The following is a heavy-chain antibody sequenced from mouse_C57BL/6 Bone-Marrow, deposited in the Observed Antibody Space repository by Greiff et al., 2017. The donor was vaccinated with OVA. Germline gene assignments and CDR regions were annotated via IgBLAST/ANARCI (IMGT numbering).Heavy chain of an antibody. Sequence: DVHLVESGGGLVQPGGSLKLSCAASGFTFSDYYMYWVRQTPEKRLEWVAYISNGGGSTYYPDTVKGRFTISRDNAKNTLYLQMSRLKSEDTAMYYCARQRLRRSAMDYWGQGTSVTVSS. V-gene: IGHV5-12*01. CDR1: GFTFSDYY. CDR2: ISNGGGST. J-gene: IGHJ4*01. CDR3: ARQRLRRSAMDY. D-gene: IGHD2-2*01.